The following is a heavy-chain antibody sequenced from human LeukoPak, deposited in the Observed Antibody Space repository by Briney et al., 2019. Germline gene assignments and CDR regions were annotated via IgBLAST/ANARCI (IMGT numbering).Heavy chain of an antibody. CDR3: ARDRATTVTKSFAFDI. J-gene: IGHJ3*02. Sequence: ASVKVSCKASGGTFSNYAISWVRQAPGQGLEWMGGIIPIFGTTNYAQKFQGRVTITTDESTSTAYMELRSLRSEDTAVYFCARDRATTVTKSFAFDIWGQGTMVTVSS. D-gene: IGHD4-17*01. CDR1: GGTFSNYA. CDR2: IIPIFGTT. V-gene: IGHV1-69*05.